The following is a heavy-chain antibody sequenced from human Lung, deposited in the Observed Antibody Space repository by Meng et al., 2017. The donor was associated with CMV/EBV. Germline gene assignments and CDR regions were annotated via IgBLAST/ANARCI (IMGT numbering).Heavy chain of an antibody. CDR3: AIDRGTIFGVVFDY. V-gene: IGHV1-69*05. CDR2: IIPIFGTA. CDR1: GGTFSSYA. D-gene: IGHD3-3*01. Sequence: SVXVSXXASGGTFSSYAISWVRQAPGQGLEWMGGIIPIFGTANYAQKFQGRVTITTDESTSTAYMELSSLRSEDTAVYYCAIDRGTIFGVVFDYWGQGTLVTVSS. J-gene: IGHJ4*02.